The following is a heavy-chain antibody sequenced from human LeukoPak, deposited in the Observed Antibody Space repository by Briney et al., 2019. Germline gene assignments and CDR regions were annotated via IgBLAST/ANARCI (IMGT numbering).Heavy chain of an antibody. Sequence: GGSLRLSCAASGFTFSSYSMNWVRQAPGKGLEWVSSISSSSSYIYYADSVKGRFTISRDNAKNSLYLQMNSLRAEDTAVYYCASLGYCSGTSCQGVAFDIWGQGTMVTVSS. CDR2: ISSSSSYI. V-gene: IGHV3-21*01. CDR3: ASLGYCSGTSCQGVAFDI. J-gene: IGHJ3*02. CDR1: GFTFSSYS. D-gene: IGHD2-2*01.